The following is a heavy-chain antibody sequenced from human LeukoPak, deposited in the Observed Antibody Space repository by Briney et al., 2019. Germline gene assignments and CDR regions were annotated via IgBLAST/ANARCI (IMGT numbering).Heavy chain of an antibody. CDR1: GGSISSSSYY. Sequence: PSETLSLTCTVSGGSISSSSYYWGWIRQPPGKGLEWIGSIYYSGSTYYNPSLKSRVTISVDTSKNQFSLKLSSVTAADTAVYYCPGTTGPWGGYWGQGTLVTVSS. V-gene: IGHV4-39*01. CDR2: IYYSGST. D-gene: IGHD2/OR15-2a*01. CDR3: PGTTGPWGGY. J-gene: IGHJ4*02.